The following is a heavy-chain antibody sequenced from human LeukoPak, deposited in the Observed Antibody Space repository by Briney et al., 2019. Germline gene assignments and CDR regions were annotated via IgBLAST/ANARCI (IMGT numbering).Heavy chain of an antibody. V-gene: IGHV3-33*08. CDR2: IWYDGSNK. CDR3: ARGPYDFWSGYYLDY. D-gene: IGHD3-3*01. Sequence: GRSLRLSCAASGFTFSSYGMHWVRQAPGKGLEWVAVIWYDGSNKYYADSVKGRFTISRDNSKNTLYLQMNSLRAEDTAVYYCARGPYDFWSGYYLDYWGQGTLVTVSS. CDR1: GFTFSSYG. J-gene: IGHJ4*02.